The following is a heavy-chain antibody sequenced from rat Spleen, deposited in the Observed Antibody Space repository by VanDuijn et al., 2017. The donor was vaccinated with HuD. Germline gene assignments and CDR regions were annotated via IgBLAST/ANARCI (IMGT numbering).Heavy chain of an antibody. Sequence: EVQLVESGGGLVQPGRSMKLSCAASKFTFTKYYMAWVRQAPTKGLEWVASISTGGDNTYYRDSVKGRFTISRDNAKRTLYLQMDSLRSEDTATYYCARHETGVFAYWGQGVMVTVSS. D-gene: IGHD4-1*01. J-gene: IGHJ2*01. CDR3: ARHETGVFAY. CDR1: KFTFTKYY. CDR2: ISTGGDNT. V-gene: IGHV5-25*01.